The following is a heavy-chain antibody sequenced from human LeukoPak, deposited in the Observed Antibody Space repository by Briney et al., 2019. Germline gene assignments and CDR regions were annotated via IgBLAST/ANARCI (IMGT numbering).Heavy chain of an antibody. V-gene: IGHV3-15*01. J-gene: IGHJ4*02. CDR1: GFTFSDAW. D-gene: IGHD1-26*01. Sequence: PGGSLRLSCAASGFTFSDAWMSWVRQAPGKGLEWVGRIKSKTDGGTSDYAAPVKGRFIISRDDSENTLHLQMNSLQTEDTAVYYCITDSGSYSPFDYWGQGTLVTVSS. CDR3: ITDSGSYSPFDY. CDR2: IKSKTDGGTS.